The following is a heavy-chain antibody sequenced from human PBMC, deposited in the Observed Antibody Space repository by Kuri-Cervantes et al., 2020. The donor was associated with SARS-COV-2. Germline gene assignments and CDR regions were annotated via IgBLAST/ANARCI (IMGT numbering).Heavy chain of an antibody. CDR2: IYHSGST. D-gene: IGHD4/OR15-4a*01. J-gene: IGHJ6*02. CDR3: ARDSPNYAVRDYYYYYGMDV. Sequence: SETLSLTCAVSGYSISSGYYWGWIRQPPGKGLEWIGSIYHSGSTYYNPSLKSRVTISVDTSKNQFSLKLSSVTAADTAVYYCARDSPNYAVRDYYYYYGMDVWGQGTTVTVSS. V-gene: IGHV4-38-2*02. CDR1: GYSISSGYY.